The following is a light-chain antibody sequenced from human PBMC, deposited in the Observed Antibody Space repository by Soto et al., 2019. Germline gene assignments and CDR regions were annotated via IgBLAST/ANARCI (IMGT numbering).Light chain of an antibody. CDR3: HQYGSSPQT. J-gene: IGKJ1*01. CDR1: QGVSGNF. Sequence: EIVLTQSPATLSLSPGERATLSCRASQGVSGNFLAWYQHKPGQAPRLLIYGASNRATGIPDRVRGSGSGTDFTLTISRLEPEDFAVYYCHQYGSSPQTFGQGTKVDIK. V-gene: IGKV3-20*01. CDR2: GAS.